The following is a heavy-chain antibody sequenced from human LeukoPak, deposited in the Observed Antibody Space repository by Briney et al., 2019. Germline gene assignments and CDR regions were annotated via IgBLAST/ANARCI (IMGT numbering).Heavy chain of an antibody. J-gene: IGHJ3*02. D-gene: IGHD2-21*01. CDR1: GYTFINYG. CDR2: INPDNGNT. CDR3: ARGAGGVISDNAFDI. Sequence: ASVKVSCKAFGYTFINYGITWVRQAPGQGLEWLGWINPDNGNTNYAQRLQGRVTMTTDTSTRTAYMALRSLRSDDTAVYYWARGAGGVISDNAFDIWGQGTMVTVSS. V-gene: IGHV1-18*01.